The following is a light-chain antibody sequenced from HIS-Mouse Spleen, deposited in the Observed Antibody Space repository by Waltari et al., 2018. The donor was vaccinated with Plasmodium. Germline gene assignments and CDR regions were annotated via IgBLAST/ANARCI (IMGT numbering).Light chain of an antibody. Sequence: QPVLTQPPSSSASPGESARLTCTFPSDINVGSSNIYWYQQKPGSPPRYLLYYYSDSDKGQGSGVPSRCSGSKDESANTGILRISGLQSEDEADYYCMIWPSNASGVFGGGTKLTVL. CDR3: MIWPSNASGV. V-gene: IGLV5-37*01. CDR2: YYSDSDK. CDR1: SDINVGSSN. J-gene: IGLJ3*02.